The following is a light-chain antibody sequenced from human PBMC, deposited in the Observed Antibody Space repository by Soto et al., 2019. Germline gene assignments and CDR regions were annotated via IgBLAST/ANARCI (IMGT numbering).Light chain of an antibody. V-gene: IGKV3-20*01. CDR2: GAS. CDR3: QQYDSSVT. Sequence: EIVLTQSPGSLSLSPGEGATLSCRASQSVSSSFFAWYQQKPGQAPSLLIYGASRRATGVPDRFSGSGSGTDFTLSISSLEPEDFAVYYCQQYDSSVTFGQGTKVEIK. CDR1: QSVSSSF. J-gene: IGKJ1*01.